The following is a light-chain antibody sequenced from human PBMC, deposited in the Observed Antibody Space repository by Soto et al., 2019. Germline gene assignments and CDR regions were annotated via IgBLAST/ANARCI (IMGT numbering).Light chain of an antibody. CDR1: QSITTW. V-gene: IGKV1-5*03. Sequence: DVQMTQSPSTLSASVGDRVTITCRASQSITTWLAWYQQKPGKAPKFLNYEASSLESGVPSRFSGSGSGTEFTLTISSLQPEDFATYYCQQYHSYSWTFGQGTKV. CDR2: EAS. CDR3: QQYHSYSWT. J-gene: IGKJ1*01.